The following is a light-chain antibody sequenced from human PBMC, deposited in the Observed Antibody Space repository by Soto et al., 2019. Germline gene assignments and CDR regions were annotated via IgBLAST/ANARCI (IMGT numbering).Light chain of an antibody. CDR3: LQDYNYPRT. CDR2: AAS. J-gene: IGKJ4*01. V-gene: IGKV1-6*01. CDR1: QNIGND. Sequence: AIQMTQSPSSLSASVGDRLTITCRASQNIGNDLGWYQQKPGKAPKLLIYAASSLQSGVPSRFSGSGAGTEFTLTISSLQPEDFATYYCLQDYNYPRTFGGGTKVEVK.